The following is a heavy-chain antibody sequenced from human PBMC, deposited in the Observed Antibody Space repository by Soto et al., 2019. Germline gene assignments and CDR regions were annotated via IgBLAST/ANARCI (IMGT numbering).Heavy chain of an antibody. CDR2: ISYDGSNK. CDR1: GFTFSSYA. CDR3: ARDSGSGYFDY. J-gene: IGHJ4*02. D-gene: IGHD1-26*01. Sequence: PGGSLRLSCAASGFTFSSYAMHWVRQAPGKGLEWVAVISYDGSNKYYADSVKGRFTISRDNSKNTLYLQMNSLRAEDTAVYYCARDSGSGYFDYWGQGTLVTVSS. V-gene: IGHV3-30-3*01.